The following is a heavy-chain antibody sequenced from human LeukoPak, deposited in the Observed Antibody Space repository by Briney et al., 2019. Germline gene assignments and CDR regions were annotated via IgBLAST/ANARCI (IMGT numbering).Heavy chain of an antibody. V-gene: IGHV1-2*06. Sequence: ASVKVSCKASGYTFTGYYMHWVRQAPGQGLEWMGRINPNSGSTNYAQKFQGRVTMTRDTSISTAYMELSRLRSDDTAVYYCASGAYCSSTSCYKFGYLQHWGQGTLVTVSS. D-gene: IGHD2-2*02. CDR1: GYTFTGYY. CDR2: INPNSGST. J-gene: IGHJ1*01. CDR3: ASGAYCSSTSCYKFGYLQH.